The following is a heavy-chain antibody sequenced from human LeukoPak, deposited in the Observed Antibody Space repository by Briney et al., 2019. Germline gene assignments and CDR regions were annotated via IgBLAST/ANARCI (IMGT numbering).Heavy chain of an antibody. D-gene: IGHD1-26*01. CDR2: IWYDGSTK. Sequence: PGRSLRLSCAASGFIFSSYGMHWVRQAPGKGLEWVAVIWYDGSTKYYVDSVKGRFTISRDNSKNTLYLQMNSLRAEDTAVYYCARASGSYDYWGQGTLVTVSS. J-gene: IGHJ4*02. CDR3: ARASGSYDY. CDR1: GFIFSSYG. V-gene: IGHV3-33*01.